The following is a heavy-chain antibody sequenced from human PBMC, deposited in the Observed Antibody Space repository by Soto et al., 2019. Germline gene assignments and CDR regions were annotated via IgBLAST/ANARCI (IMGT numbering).Heavy chain of an antibody. V-gene: IGHV3-30*18. D-gene: IGHD1-26*01. CDR3: AKDPGEVGDLVYFQH. J-gene: IGHJ1*01. CDR2: ISYDGSNK. Sequence: GGSLRLSCAASGFTFSSYGMHWVRQAPGKGLEWVAVISYDGSNKYYADSVKGRFTISRDNSKNTLYLQMNSLRAEDTAVYYCAKDPGEVGDLVYFQHWGQGTLVTVSS. CDR1: GFTFSSYG.